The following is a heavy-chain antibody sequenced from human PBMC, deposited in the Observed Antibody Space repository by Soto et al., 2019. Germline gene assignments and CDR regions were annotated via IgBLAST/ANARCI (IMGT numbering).Heavy chain of an antibody. J-gene: IGHJ3*02. V-gene: IGHV4-4*07. CDR1: GGSISSYY. CDR3: ARVVAVDLDDAFDI. CDR2: IYTSGST. Sequence: ASETLSLTCTVSGGSISSYYWSWIRQPAGKGLEWIGRIYTSGSTNYNPSLKSRVTMSVDTSKNQFSLKLSSVTAADTAVYYCARVVAVDLDDAFDIWGQGTMVTVSS. D-gene: IGHD6-19*01.